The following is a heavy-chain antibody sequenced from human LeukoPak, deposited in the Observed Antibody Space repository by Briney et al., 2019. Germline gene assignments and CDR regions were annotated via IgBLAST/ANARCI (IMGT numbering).Heavy chain of an antibody. V-gene: IGHV1-69*13. D-gene: IGHD6-19*01. CDR2: IIPIFGTA. J-gene: IGHJ1*01. CDR3: ASRAVAGKGRYFQH. CDR1: GGTFSSYA. Sequence: SVTVSFKASGGTFSSYAISWVRQAPGQGLEWMGGIIPIFGTANYAQKFQGRVTITADESTSTAYMELSSLRSEDTAVYYCASRAVAGKGRYFQHWGQGTLVTVSS.